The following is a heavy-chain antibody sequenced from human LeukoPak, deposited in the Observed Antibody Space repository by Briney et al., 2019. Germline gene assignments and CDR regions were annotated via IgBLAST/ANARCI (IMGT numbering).Heavy chain of an antibody. CDR3: AREVVYSYGCFDY. CDR2: MIPIFGTA. Sequence: SVKVSCKASGGTFSSYAISWVRQAPGQGLEWMGGMIPIFGTANYAQKFQGRVTITTDESTSTAYMGLSSLRSEDTAVYYCAREVVYSYGCFDYWGQGTLVTVSS. J-gene: IGHJ4*02. CDR1: GGTFSSYA. D-gene: IGHD5-18*01. V-gene: IGHV1-69*05.